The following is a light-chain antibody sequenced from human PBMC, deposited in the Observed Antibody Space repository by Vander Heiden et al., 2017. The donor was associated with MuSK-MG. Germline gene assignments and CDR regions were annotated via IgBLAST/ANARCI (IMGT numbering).Light chain of an antibody. V-gene: IGLV2-14*03. J-gene: IGLJ2*01. CDR3: SSYTSSSTRV. Sequence: QSALTQPASVSGSPGQSITISCTGTSSDVGGYNYVSWYQQHPGKAPKLMIYDVSNRPSGVSNRFSGSKSGNTDSLTISGLQAEDEAYYYCSSYTSSSTRVFGGGTKLTVL. CDR1: SSDVGGYNY. CDR2: DVS.